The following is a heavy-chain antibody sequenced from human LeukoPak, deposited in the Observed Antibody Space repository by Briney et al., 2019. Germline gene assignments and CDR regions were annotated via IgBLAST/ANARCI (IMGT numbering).Heavy chain of an antibody. J-gene: IGHJ4*02. Sequence: GGSLRLSRAASGFIFSSYGMSWVRQAPGKGLEWVSAISGSGGSTYYADSVKGRFTISRDNAKNSLYLQMNSLRDEDTAIYYCVRDYVWGTSEPDYWGQGTLVTVSS. V-gene: IGHV3-23*01. CDR2: ISGSGGST. CDR3: VRDYVWGTSEPDY. CDR1: GFIFSSYG. D-gene: IGHD3-16*01.